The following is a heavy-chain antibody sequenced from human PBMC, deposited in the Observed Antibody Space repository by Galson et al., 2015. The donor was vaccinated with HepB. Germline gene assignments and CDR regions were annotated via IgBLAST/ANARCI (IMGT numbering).Heavy chain of an antibody. CDR3: ARAGRYCSSTSCYSLKH. CDR1: GFTVSSNY. CDR2: IYSGGST. J-gene: IGHJ4*02. Sequence: SLRLSCAASGFTVSSNYMSWVRQAPGKGLEWVSVIYSGGSTYYADSVKGRFTISRDNSKNTLYLQMNSLRAEDTAVYYCARAGRYCSSTSCYSLKHWGQGTLVTVSS. V-gene: IGHV3-53*01. D-gene: IGHD2-2*02.